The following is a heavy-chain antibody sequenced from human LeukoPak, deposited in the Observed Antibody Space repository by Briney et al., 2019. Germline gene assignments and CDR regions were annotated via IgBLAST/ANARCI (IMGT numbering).Heavy chain of an antibody. CDR2: ISGSGGST. D-gene: IGHD3-10*01. V-gene: IGHV3-23*01. CDR3: AKDRNYYGSGSYSDY. CDR1: GFTFTSYA. J-gene: IGHJ4*02. Sequence: GGSLRLSCAASGFTFTSYAMSWVRQAPGKGLEWVSAISGSGGSTYYADSVKGRFTISRDNSKNTLYLQMNSLRAGDRAVYYCAKDRNYYGSGSYSDYWGQGTLVTVSS.